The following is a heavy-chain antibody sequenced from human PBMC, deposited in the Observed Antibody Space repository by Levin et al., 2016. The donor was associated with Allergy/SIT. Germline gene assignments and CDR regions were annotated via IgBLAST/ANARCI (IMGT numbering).Heavy chain of an antibody. J-gene: IGHJ5*02. CDR3: AKAEGGTSRVVSAS. CDR1: GFTFSDAW. CDR2: ISGSGATT. Sequence: GESLKISCTASGFTFSDAWMSWVRQAPGEGLEWVATISGSGATTFYADSVKGRFTASRDNSKNTLYLQMHSLRVEDSATYYCAKAEGGTSRVVSASWGQGTPVTVS. V-gene: IGHV3-23*01. D-gene: IGHD2-21*02.